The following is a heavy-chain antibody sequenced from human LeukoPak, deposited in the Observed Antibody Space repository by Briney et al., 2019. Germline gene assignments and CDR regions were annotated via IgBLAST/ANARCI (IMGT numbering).Heavy chain of an antibody. D-gene: IGHD3-10*01. Sequence: PGGSLRLSCAASGFTFDDYAMHWVRQAPGKGLEWVSGISWNSGSIGYADSVKGRFTISRDNAKNSLYLQMNSLRAEDTALYYCTGSGSLYYFDYWGQGTLVTVSS. CDR2: ISWNSGSI. V-gene: IGHV3-9*01. CDR1: GFTFDDYA. CDR3: TGSGSLYYFDY. J-gene: IGHJ4*02.